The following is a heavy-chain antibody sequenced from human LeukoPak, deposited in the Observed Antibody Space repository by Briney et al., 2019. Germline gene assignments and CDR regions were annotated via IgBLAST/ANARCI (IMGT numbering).Heavy chain of an antibody. J-gene: IGHJ4*02. D-gene: IGHD3-10*02. V-gene: IGHV3-66*01. CDR2: IYSGGDT. CDR1: GFTVGNNY. Sequence: PGGSLRLSCAASGFTVGNNYMNWVRQAPGKGLEWVSVIYSGGDTFYADSVKGRFIMSRDNSKNTLYPQMNSLRAEDTAVYYCTADAISGGKLDHWGQGTLVTVSS. CDR3: TADAISGGKLDH.